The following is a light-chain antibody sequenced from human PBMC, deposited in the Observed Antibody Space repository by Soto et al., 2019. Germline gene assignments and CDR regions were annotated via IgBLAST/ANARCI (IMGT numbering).Light chain of an antibody. CDR1: QNINTY. CDR2: DAA. Sequence: DIQMTQSPYSLSAAVGDRVTSTCRASQNINTYLNWYQQKPGKATKLLIFDAASLQSGVPSRFSGGGSRTDFTLTITSLQPEDFATYYCQQTSSAPFTFGPGTKVDIK. J-gene: IGKJ3*01. V-gene: IGKV1-39*01. CDR3: QQTSSAPFT.